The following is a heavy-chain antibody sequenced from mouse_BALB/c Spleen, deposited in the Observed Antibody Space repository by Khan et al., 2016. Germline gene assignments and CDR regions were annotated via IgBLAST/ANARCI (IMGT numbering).Heavy chain of an antibody. CDR3: ARLTPYAMDY. V-gene: IGHV5-17*02. Sequence: VELVESGGGLVQPGGSRKLSCAASGFTFSVFGIHWVRQAPEKGLEWVAYISGGSSTIYYADTVKGRFTISRDNPKNTLFLQLTSPRSEDTAVYYCARLTPYAMDYWGQGTSVTVSS. D-gene: IGHD4-1*01. CDR2: ISGGSSTI. J-gene: IGHJ4*01. CDR1: GFTFSVFG.